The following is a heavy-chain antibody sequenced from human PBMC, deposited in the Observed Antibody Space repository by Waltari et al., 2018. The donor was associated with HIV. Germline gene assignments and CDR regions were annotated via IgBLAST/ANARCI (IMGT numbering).Heavy chain of an antibody. J-gene: IGHJ4*02. CDR3: SREGYGGNPANDFYF. D-gene: IGHD2-15*01. CDR1: GGSFSGYY. CDR2: VNHSGNI. Sequence: QVQLQQSGAGLLKPSETLSLTCTVSGGSFSGYYWSWIRQPPGQGLEWIGEVNHSGNINCNPSLKSRLIISLDTSKSQFSLRLKSVTAADTAVYYCSREGYGGNPANDFYFWGQGTLVSVSS. V-gene: IGHV4-34*01.